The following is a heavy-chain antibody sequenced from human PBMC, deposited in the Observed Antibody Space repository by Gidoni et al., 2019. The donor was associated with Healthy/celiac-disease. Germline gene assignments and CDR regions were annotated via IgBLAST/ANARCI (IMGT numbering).Heavy chain of an antibody. J-gene: IGHJ3*02. CDR1: GFTVSSNY. V-gene: IGHV3-66*02. Sequence: EVQLVESGGGLVQPGGSLRLSCAASGFTVSSNYMSWVRQAPGKGLEWVSVIYSGGSTYYADSVKGRFTISRDNSKNTLYLQMNSLRAEDTAVYYCARARRPWSGGDAFDIWGQGTMVTVSS. CDR2: IYSGGST. CDR3: ARARRPWSGGDAFDI. D-gene: IGHD3-3*01.